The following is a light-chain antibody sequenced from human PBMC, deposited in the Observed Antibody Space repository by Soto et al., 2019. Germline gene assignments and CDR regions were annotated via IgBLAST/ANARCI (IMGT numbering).Light chain of an antibody. J-gene: IGLJ3*02. V-gene: IGLV1-44*01. CDR1: SSNIGSNT. Sequence: QSVLTQPPSASGAPGQRVTISFSGSSSNIGSNTVNWYQQFPGTAPRVLMYSNNQRPSGVPVRFSGSKSGTSVFLAISGLHSGAEADYYCAAWDDSLDGPVFGGGTMLTVL. CDR3: AAWDDSLDGPV. CDR2: SNN.